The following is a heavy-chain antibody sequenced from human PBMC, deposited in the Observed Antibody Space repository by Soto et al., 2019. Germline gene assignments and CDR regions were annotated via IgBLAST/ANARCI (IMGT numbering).Heavy chain of an antibody. D-gene: IGHD5-18*01. CDR1: GGSISSYD. CDR3: ATQWGWLQPNHYYYGMDV. V-gene: IGHV4-59*08. CDR2: IYYSGST. Sequence: SETLSLTCTVSGGSISSYDCSWIRQPPGKGLEWIGYIYYSGSTNYNPSLKSRVNISVDTSKNQCSTKLSSVTATDTAVYYCATQWGWLQPNHYYYGMDVWGQGTTVTFSS. J-gene: IGHJ6*02.